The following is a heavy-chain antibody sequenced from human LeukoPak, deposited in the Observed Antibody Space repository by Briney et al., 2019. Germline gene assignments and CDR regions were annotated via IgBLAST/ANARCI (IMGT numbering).Heavy chain of an antibody. J-gene: IGHJ5*02. Sequence: PSETLSLTCTVSGGSISSYYWSWIRQPPGKGLEWIGYIYYSGSTNYNPSLKSRVTISVDTSKNQFSLKLSSVTAADTAVYYCARAVGAAGTPTNWFDPWGQGTLVTVSS. V-gene: IGHV4-59*01. CDR1: GGSISSYY. CDR2: IYYSGST. CDR3: ARAVGAAGTPTNWFDP. D-gene: IGHD6-13*01.